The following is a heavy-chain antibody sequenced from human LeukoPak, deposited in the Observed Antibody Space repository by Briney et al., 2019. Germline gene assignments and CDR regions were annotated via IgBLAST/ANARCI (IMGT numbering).Heavy chain of an antibody. CDR3: ARVSEYYDFWSGYSTLDY. D-gene: IGHD3-3*01. Sequence: PGGSLRLSCAAYGFTFSSYWMSWVRQAPGKGLEWVANIKQDGSEKYYVDSVKGRFTISRDNAKNSLYLQMNSLRAEDTAVYYCARVSEYYDFWSGYSTLDYWGQGTLVTVSS. CDR1: GFTFSSYW. V-gene: IGHV3-7*01. CDR2: IKQDGSEK. J-gene: IGHJ4*02.